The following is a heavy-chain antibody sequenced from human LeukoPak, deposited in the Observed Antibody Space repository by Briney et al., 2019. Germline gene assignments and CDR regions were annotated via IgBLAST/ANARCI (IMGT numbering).Heavy chain of an antibody. J-gene: IGHJ4*02. CDR3: ARGRIAAAGTGLGYYFDY. Sequence: PSETLSLTCTVSGGSISSYYWSWIRQPPGKGLEWIGYIYYSGSTNYNPSLKSRVTISVDTSKNQFSLKLSSVTAADTAVYYCARGRIAAAGTGLGYYFDYWGQGTLVTVSS. D-gene: IGHD6-13*01. V-gene: IGHV4-59*12. CDR2: IYYSGST. CDR1: GGSISSYY.